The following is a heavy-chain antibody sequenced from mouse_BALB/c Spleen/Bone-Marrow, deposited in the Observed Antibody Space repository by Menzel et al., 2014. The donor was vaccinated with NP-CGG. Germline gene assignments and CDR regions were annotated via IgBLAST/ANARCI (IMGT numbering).Heavy chain of an antibody. D-gene: IGHD4-1*01. CDR3: ARSGNWCWFAY. Sequence: VQVVESGPELVKPGASVKISCKASGYTFTDYYINWVKQKPGQGLEWIGWIYPGSGNTKYNEKFKGKATLTVDTSSSTAYMQLSSLTSEDTAVYFCARSGNWCWFAYWGQGTLVTVSA. CDR1: GYTFTDYY. J-gene: IGHJ3*01. CDR2: IYPGSGNT. V-gene: IGHV1-84*02.